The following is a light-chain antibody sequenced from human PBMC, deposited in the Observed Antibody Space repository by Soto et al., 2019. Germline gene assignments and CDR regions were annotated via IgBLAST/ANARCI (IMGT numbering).Light chain of an antibody. V-gene: IGLV2-14*03. Sequence: QSALTQPASVFGSPGQSITISCTGTSSDVGGYNFVSWYQQHPGKAPNLMIYEVSNRPSGVSNRFSGSESGNTASLTISGLQPEDEADYYCSSYTTSSTVVFGTGTKVTVL. CDR2: EVS. CDR1: SSDVGGYNF. J-gene: IGLJ1*01. CDR3: SSYTTSSTVV.